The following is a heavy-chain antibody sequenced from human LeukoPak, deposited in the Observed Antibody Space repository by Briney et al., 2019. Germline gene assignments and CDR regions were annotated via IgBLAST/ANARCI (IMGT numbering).Heavy chain of an antibody. J-gene: IGHJ5*02. CDR1: GFTFDDYG. CDR3: ARDHPQWFGSCWFDP. Sequence: PGGSLRLSCAASGFTFDDYGMSWVRQAPGKGLEWVSGINWNGGSTGYADSVKGRFTISRDNAKNSLYLQMNSLRAEDTALYYCARDHPQWFGSCWFDPWGQGTLVTVSS. V-gene: IGHV3-20*04. D-gene: IGHD3-10*01. CDR2: INWNGGST.